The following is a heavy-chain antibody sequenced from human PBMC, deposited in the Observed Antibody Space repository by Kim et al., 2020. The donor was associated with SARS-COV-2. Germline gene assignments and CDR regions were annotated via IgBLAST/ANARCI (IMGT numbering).Heavy chain of an antibody. J-gene: IGHJ4*02. CDR2: IKSKTDGGTT. CDR1: GFTFSNAW. D-gene: IGHD4-17*01. Sequence: GGSLRLSCAASGFTFSNAWMSWVRQAPGKGLEWVGRIKSKTDGGTTDYAAPVKGRFTISRDDSKNTLYLQMNSLKTEGTAVYYCTTDLHDYGDLDYWGQGTLVTVSS. CDR3: TTDLHDYGDLDY. V-gene: IGHV3-15*01.